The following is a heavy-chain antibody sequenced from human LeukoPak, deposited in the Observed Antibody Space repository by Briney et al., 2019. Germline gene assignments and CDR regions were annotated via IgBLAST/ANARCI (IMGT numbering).Heavy chain of an antibody. CDR3: ARAVSGRFDY. Sequence: SYYWSWIRQPPGKGLEWIGYIYYSGSTNYNPSLKSRVTISVDTSKNQFSLKLSSVTAADTAIYYCARAVSGRFDYWGQGTLVTVSS. CDR2: IYYSGST. CDR1: SYY. J-gene: IGHJ4*02. D-gene: IGHD6-19*01. V-gene: IGHV4-59*08.